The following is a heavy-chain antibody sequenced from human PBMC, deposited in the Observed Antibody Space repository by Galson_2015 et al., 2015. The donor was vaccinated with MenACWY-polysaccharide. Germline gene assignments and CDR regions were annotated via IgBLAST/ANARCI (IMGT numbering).Heavy chain of an antibody. CDR2: ISHSGGST. Sequence: SLRLSCAPSGFTFTNYAMRWVRQAPGKGLEWVSSISHSGGSTYYADYVKGRFTISRDNSKNTLYLQMNSLTAEDTAVYYCAKAHIAARPDRRMVYFCYMDVWGKGTKVTVSS. V-gene: IGHV3-23*01. CDR1: GFTFTNYA. J-gene: IGHJ6*03. CDR3: AKAHIAARPDRRMVYFCYMDV. D-gene: IGHD6-6*01.